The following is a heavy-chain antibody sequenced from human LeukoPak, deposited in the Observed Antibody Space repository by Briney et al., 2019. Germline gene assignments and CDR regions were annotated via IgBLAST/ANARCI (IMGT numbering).Heavy chain of an antibody. CDR1: GFTFSSYG. V-gene: IGHV3-30*02. Sequence: GGSLRLSCAASGFTFSSYGMHWVRQAPGKGLEWVAFMRYAGSNKYYADSVKDRFTISRDNSQNTLYLQMNSLRAEDTAVYYCAKSQLIAAAGTGGWFDPWGQGTLVTVSS. CDR3: AKSQLIAAAGTGGWFDP. J-gene: IGHJ5*02. D-gene: IGHD6-13*01. CDR2: MRYAGSNK.